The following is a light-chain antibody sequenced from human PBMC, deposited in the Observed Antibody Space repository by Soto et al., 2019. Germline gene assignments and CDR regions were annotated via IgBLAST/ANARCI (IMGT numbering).Light chain of an antibody. V-gene: IGKV3-15*01. CDR3: QQYNDRPPIT. Sequence: EIVMTQSPVTLSASPGESATLSCRASQSVDNNVAWYQQKPGQAPRLLIVGSFARATGIPARFSGSGSGSEFTLTISGLQSEDFAVYYCQQYNDRPPITVGQGTRLESK. CDR1: QSVDNN. J-gene: IGKJ5*01. CDR2: GSF.